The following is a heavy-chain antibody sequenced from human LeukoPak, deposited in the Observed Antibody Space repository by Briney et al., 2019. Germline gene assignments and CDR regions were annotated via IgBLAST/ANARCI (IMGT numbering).Heavy chain of an antibody. CDR1: GGTFSSYA. CDR3: ARVAYYGSGSLNFDY. V-gene: IGHV1-69*05. J-gene: IGHJ4*02. Sequence: ASVKVSCKASGGTFSSYAISWVRQAPGQGLEWMGGIIPIFGTANYAQKFQGRVTITTDESTSTAYMELSSLRSEDTAVYYCARVAYYGSGSLNFDYWGQGTLVTVSS. D-gene: IGHD3-10*01. CDR2: IIPIFGTA.